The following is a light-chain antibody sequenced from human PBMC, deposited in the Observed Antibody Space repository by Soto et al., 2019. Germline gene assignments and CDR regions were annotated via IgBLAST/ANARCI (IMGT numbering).Light chain of an antibody. Sequence: EILMTQSPATLSLSPGERATLSCRASQSVSSKLAWYQQRRGQAPRLLIYGASSRATGILARFSGSGSGTAFTLTIISLQSEDFAVYYCKQYDSCPPLTFGGGTKVEIK. CDR2: GAS. J-gene: IGKJ4*01. V-gene: IGKV3-15*01. CDR3: KQYDSCPPLT. CDR1: QSVSSK.